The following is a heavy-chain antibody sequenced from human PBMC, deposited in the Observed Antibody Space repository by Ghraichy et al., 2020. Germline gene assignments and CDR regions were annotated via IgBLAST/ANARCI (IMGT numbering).Heavy chain of an antibody. D-gene: IGHD3-3*01. Sequence: GGSLRLSCAASGFTFSSYPMSWVRQAPGKGLEWVSPISPVDGTTNYADSVKGRFTISRDNSKNTLYLQMSSLRAEDTAIYFCAKDTDFWSGYSQYYFDYWGQGTVVTVSS. CDR3: AKDTDFWSGYSQYYFDY. J-gene: IGHJ4*02. V-gene: IGHV3-23*01. CDR2: ISPVDGTT. CDR1: GFTFSSYP.